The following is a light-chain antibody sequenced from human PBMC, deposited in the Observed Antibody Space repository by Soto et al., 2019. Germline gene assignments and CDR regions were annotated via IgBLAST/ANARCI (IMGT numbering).Light chain of an antibody. CDR2: EGS. Sequence: QSVLTQPASVSGSPGQSITISCTGTSSDVGSYNLVSWYQQHPGKAPKLLIYEGSKRPSGVSSRFSGSKSGNTASLTISGLHAEDEADYYCCSYAGSSTHVVFGGGTKLTVL. CDR1: SSDVGSYNL. J-gene: IGLJ2*01. V-gene: IGLV2-23*01. CDR3: CSYAGSSTHVV.